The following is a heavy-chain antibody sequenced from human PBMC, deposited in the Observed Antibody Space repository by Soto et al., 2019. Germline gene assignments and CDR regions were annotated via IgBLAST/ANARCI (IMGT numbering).Heavy chain of an antibody. D-gene: IGHD2-2*01. CDR2: IIPIFGTA. J-gene: IGHJ5*02. V-gene: IGHV1-69*13. Sequence: SVKVSCKASGGTFSSYAISWVRQAPGQGREWMGGIIPIFGTANYAQKFQGRVTITADESTSTAYMELSSLRSEDTAVYYCARALTRYCSSTSCYNWFDPWGQGXLVTVYS. CDR3: ARALTRYCSSTSCYNWFDP. CDR1: GGTFSSYA.